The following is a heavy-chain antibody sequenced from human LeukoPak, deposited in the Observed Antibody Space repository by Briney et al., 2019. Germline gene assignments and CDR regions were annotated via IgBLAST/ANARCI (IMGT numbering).Heavy chain of an antibody. CDR1: GFTFSSYG. V-gene: IGHV3-23*01. CDR2: ISGSGGST. CDR3: AKQDYGSGVDYFDY. Sequence: GGSLRLSCAASGFTFSSYGMSWVRQAPGKGLEWVSAISGSGGSTYYADSVKGRFTISRDNSKNTLYPQMNSLRAEDTAVYYCAKQDYGSGVDYFDYWGQGTLVTVSS. J-gene: IGHJ4*02. D-gene: IGHD3-10*01.